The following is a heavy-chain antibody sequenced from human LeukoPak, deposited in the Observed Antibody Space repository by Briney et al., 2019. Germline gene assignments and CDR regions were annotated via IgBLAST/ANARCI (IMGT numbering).Heavy chain of an antibody. V-gene: IGHV1-8*01. CDR3: ARGRMSFV. CDR2: MNPNGINT. D-gene: IGHD2-15*01. Sequence: ASVKVSCKASGYTFTTYDINWVRQAPGQGVEWMGWMNPNGINTGSAQKFQGRITMTMNASKTTAYRELSSLRSEDTAVYYCARGRMSFVWGQGTKVTVSS. J-gene: IGHJ6*02. CDR1: GYTFTTYD.